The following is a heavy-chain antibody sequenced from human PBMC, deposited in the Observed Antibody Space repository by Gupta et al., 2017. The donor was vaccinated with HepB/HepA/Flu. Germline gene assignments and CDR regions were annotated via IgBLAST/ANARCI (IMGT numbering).Heavy chain of an antibody. CDR2: IYYSGST. J-gene: IGHJ6*03. V-gene: IGHV4-59*01. Sequence: QVQLQESGPGLVKPSETLSLTCTVSGGSISSYYWSWIRQPPGKGLEWIGYIYYSGSTNYNPSLKSRVTISVDTSKNQFSLKLSSVTAADTAVYYCARSPTNRLVLVKYYYYYMDVWGKGTTVTVSS. CDR3: ARSPTNRLVLVKYYYYYMDV. CDR1: GGSISSYY. D-gene: IGHD6-6*01.